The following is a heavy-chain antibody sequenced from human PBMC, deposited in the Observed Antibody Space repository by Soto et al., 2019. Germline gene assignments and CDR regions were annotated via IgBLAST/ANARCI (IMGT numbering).Heavy chain of an antibody. V-gene: IGHV1-69*18. CDR1: GDTFRNYA. J-gene: IGHJ1*01. Sequence: QVQLVQSGAEVKKPGSSVKVSCKASGDTFRNYAFTWVRQAPGQGLEWMGTIIPLFSTRYAQKFQGRVTMTADESTSTVYMDMSSLKSDDTAVYYCAIDPGIAVVGRGTSFEHWGQGTLVTVSS. CDR3: AIDPGIAVVGRGTSFEH. D-gene: IGHD6-19*01. CDR2: IIPLFST.